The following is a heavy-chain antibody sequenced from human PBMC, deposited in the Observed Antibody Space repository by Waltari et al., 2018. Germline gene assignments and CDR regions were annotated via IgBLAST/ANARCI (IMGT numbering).Heavy chain of an antibody. V-gene: IGHV4-34*01. Sequence: QVQLQQWGAGLLKPSETLSLTCAVYGGSFSGYYWSWLRQPPGKGLEWIVEINHRGSTSYNPSLKSRVTISVDTAKNQFSLNLSSVTAADTAVYANCSSTSCPGGYWGQGTLVTVSS. CDR3: CSSTSCPGGY. J-gene: IGHJ4*02. CDR1: GGSFSGYY. CDR2: INHRGST. D-gene: IGHD2-2*01.